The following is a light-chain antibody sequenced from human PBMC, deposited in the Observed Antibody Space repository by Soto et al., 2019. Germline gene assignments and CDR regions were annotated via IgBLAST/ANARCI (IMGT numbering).Light chain of an antibody. CDR3: QQYNDWPTIT. V-gene: IGKV3-15*01. J-gene: IGKJ5*01. CDR1: ESVGSD. Sequence: ELVLTQSPATLSVTPGNRATLSCRASESVGSDLAWYQQKPGQAPRLLIYGGSIRAADIPDRFSGSGSGTEFTLTINTLQSEDSAVYYCQQYNDWPTITFGQGTRLETK. CDR2: GGS.